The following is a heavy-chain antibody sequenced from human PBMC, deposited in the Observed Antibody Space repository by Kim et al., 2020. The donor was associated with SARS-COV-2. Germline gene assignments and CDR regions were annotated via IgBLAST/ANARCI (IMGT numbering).Heavy chain of an antibody. Sequence: GGSLRLSCAASGFTFSSYAMSWVRQAPGKGLEWVSVIYSGGSSTYYADSVKGRFTISRDNSKNTLYLQMNSLRAEDTAVYYCAKVDTAMVYYYYGMDVWGQGTTVTVSS. J-gene: IGHJ6*02. V-gene: IGHV3-23*03. CDR3: AKVDTAMVYYYYGMDV. CDR2: IYSGGSST. CDR1: GFTFSSYA. D-gene: IGHD5-18*01.